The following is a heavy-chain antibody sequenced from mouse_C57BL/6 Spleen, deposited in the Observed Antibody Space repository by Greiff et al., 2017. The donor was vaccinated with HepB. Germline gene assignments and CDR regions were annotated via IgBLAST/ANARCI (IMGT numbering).Heavy chain of an antibody. J-gene: IGHJ4*01. CDR1: GYTFTSYT. CDR3: ARSGYERDYYAMDY. V-gene: IGHV1-4*01. CDR2: INPSSGYT. D-gene: IGHD2-2*01. Sequence: QVQLQQSGAELARPCASVKMSCKASGYTFTSYTMHWVKQRPGQGLEWIGYINPSSGYTKYNQKFKDKATLTADKSSSTAYMQLSSLTSEDSAVYYCARSGYERDYYAMDYWGQGTSVTVSS.